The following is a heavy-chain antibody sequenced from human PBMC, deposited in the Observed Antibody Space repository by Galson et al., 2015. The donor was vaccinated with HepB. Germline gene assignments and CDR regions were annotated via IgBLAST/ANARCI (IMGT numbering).Heavy chain of an antibody. Sequence: PALVKHTQTLTLTCTFSGFSLSTSGVGVGWIRQPPGKALEWLALIYWNDDKRYSPSLKTRLTITKDTSKNQVVLTMTNMDPVDTGTYYCAHSRKLGMNFDYWGQGTLVTVSS. CDR3: AHSRKLGMNFDY. D-gene: IGHD7-27*01. CDR1: GFSLSTSGVG. J-gene: IGHJ4*02. V-gene: IGHV2-5*01. CDR2: IYWNDDK.